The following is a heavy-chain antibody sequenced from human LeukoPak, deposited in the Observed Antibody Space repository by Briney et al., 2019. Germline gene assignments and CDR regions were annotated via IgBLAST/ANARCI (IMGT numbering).Heavy chain of an antibody. D-gene: IGHD3-9*01. CDR1: GFTFSSYG. CDR2: ISYDGSNK. J-gene: IGHJ4*02. V-gene: IGHV3-30*18. Sequence: TGGSLRLSCAASGFTFSSYGMHWVRQAPGKGLEWVAVISYDGSNKYYADSVKGRFTISRDNSKNTLYLQVNSLRAEDTAVYYCAKEGDILTGYYPPGYFDYWGQGTLVTVSS. CDR3: AKEGDILTGYYPPGYFDY.